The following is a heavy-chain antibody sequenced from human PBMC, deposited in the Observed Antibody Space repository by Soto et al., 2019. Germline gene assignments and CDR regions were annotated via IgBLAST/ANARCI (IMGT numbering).Heavy chain of an antibody. CDR2: ISSSSSTI. D-gene: IGHD5-12*01. J-gene: IGHJ4*02. CDR1: GFTFSSYS. V-gene: IGHV3-48*01. Sequence: EVQLVESGGGLVQPGGSLRLSCAASGFTFSSYSMNWVRQAPGKGLGWVSYISSSSSTIYYADSVKGRFTISRDNAKNSLYLQMNSLRAEDTAVYYCASQSSEWLLFASWGQGTLVTVSS. CDR3: ASQSSEWLLFAS.